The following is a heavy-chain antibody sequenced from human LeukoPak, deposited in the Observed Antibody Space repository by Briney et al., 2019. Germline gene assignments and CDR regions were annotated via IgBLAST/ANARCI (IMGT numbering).Heavy chain of an antibody. CDR2: IYYSGST. Sequence: SQTLSLTCTVSSGSISSGGYYWSWIRQHPGKGLEWIGYIYYSGSTYYTPSLKSRVTISVDTSENQFSLKLSSVTAADTAIYYCARGMDWFDPWGQGTLVTVSS. CDR1: SGSISSGGYY. V-gene: IGHV4-31*03. D-gene: IGHD2-8*01. J-gene: IGHJ5*02. CDR3: ARGMDWFDP.